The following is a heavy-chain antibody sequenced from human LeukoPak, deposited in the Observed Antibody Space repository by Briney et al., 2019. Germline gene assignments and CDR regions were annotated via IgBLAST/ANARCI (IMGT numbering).Heavy chain of an antibody. CDR1: GFTFSGYA. D-gene: IGHD3-10*01. V-gene: IGHV3-64*01. J-gene: IGHJ4*02. CDR2: ISGNGGST. CDR3: ARGQRGSGFDY. Sequence: PGGSLRLSCAASGFTFSGYAMHWVRQAPGKGLEYVSAISGNGGSTYYANSVKGRFTISRDNSKTTLYLQMGSLRAEDMAVYYCARGQRGSGFDYWGQGTLVTVSS.